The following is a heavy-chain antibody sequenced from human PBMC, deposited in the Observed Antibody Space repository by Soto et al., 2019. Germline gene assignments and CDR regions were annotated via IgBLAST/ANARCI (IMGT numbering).Heavy chain of an antibody. V-gene: IGHV1-8*01. CDR2: MHPNSGNT. CDR1: GYTFTSYD. Sequence: QVQLVQSGAEVKKPGASVKVSCKASGYTFTSYDIYWVRQATGQGLEWMGWMHPNSGNTGYAQKFQGRVTMTRNTSITTAYMERSSLTSEDTAVYYCARGLSYRQDWGQGTLVTVSS. J-gene: IGHJ4*02. CDR3: ARGLSYRQD. D-gene: IGHD1-26*01.